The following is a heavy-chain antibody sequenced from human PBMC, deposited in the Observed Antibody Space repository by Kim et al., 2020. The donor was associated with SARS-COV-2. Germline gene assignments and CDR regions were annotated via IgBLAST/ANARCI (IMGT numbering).Heavy chain of an antibody. CDR2: INPSGGST. Sequence: ASVKVSCKASGYTFTSYYMHWVRQAPGQGLEWMGIINPSGGSTSYAQKFQGRVTMTRDTSTSTVYMELSSLRSEDTAVYYCARGSLTRGYSYGFPYWGQGTLVTVSS. V-gene: IGHV1-46*01. CDR1: GYTFTSYY. D-gene: IGHD5-18*01. CDR3: ARGSLTRGYSYGFPY. J-gene: IGHJ4*02.